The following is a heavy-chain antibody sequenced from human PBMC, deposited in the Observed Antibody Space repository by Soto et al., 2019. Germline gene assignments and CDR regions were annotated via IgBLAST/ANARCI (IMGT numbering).Heavy chain of an antibody. Sequence: ASVKVSCKASGYTFTSYAMHWVRQAPGQRLEWMGWINAGNGNTKYSQKFQGRVTITRDTSASTAYMELSSLRSEDTAVYYCGRDIGYCSGGSCRPVVYYYYMDVWGKGTTVTVSS. V-gene: IGHV1-3*01. D-gene: IGHD2-15*01. CDR1: GYTFTSYA. CDR3: GRDIGYCSGGSCRPVVYYYYMDV. J-gene: IGHJ6*03. CDR2: INAGNGNT.